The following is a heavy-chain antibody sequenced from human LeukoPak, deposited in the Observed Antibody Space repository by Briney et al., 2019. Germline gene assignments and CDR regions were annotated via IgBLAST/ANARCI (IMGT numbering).Heavy chain of an antibody. Sequence: SETLSLTCTVSGGSISSYYWSWIRQPAGKGLEWIGRIYTSGYTNYNPSLKSRVTMSVDTSKNQFSLKLSSVTAADTAVYFCARDRPQANRDSKWGFDYWGQGTLVTVSS. CDR3: ARDRPQANRDSKWGFDY. CDR2: IYTSGYT. CDR1: GGSISSYY. J-gene: IGHJ4*02. V-gene: IGHV4-4*07. D-gene: IGHD4-11*01.